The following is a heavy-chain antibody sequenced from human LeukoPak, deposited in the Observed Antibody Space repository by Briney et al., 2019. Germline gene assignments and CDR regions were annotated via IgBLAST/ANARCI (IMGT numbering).Heavy chain of an antibody. J-gene: IGHJ4*02. Sequence: SETLSLTCTVSGHSISSGYYWGWIRQPPGKGLEWIGSIYHSGSTYYNPSLKIRVTISVDTSRNQFSLKLSSVTAADTAVYYCARRGSSWANFDYWGRGALVTVSS. V-gene: IGHV4-38-2*02. CDR2: IYHSGST. CDR1: GHSISSGYY. D-gene: IGHD6-13*01. CDR3: ARRGSSWANFDY.